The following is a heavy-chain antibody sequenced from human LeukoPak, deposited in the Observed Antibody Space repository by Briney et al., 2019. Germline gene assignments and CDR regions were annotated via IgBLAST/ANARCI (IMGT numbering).Heavy chain of an antibody. CDR3: ARVDSYFSDYAHQYFDH. CDR1: GFTFSSYA. J-gene: IGHJ4*02. CDR2: ISYDGSNK. V-gene: IGHV3-30-3*01. D-gene: IGHD4-11*01. Sequence: GGSLRLSCAASGFTFSSYAMHWVRQAPGKGLEWVAVISYDGSNKYYADSVKGRFTISRDNSKNTLYLQMNSLRAEDTAVYYCARVDSYFSDYAHQYFDHWGQGTLVTVSS.